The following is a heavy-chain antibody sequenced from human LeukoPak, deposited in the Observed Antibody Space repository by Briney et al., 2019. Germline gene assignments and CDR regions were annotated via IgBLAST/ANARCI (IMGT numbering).Heavy chain of an antibody. CDR3: AKDGHYSSSWYDFDY. J-gene: IGHJ4*02. V-gene: IGHV3-23*01. D-gene: IGHD6-13*01. CDR2: ISGSGGST. CDR1: GFTFSSYA. Sequence: SGGSLRLSCAASGFTFSSYAMSWVRQAPGKGLEWVSAISGSGGSTYYADSVKGRFTISRDNSKNTLYLQMNSLRVEDTAVYYCAKDGHYSSSWYDFDYWGQGTLVTVSS.